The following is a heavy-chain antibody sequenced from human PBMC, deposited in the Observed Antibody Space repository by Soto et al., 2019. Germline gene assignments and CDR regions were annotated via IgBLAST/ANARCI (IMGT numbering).Heavy chain of an antibody. CDR1: GFTFSSYA. Sequence: GGSLRLSCSASGFTFSSYAMHWVRQAPGKGLEYFSAVSSNGGSTYYADSVKGRFTISRDNSKNTLYLQMSSLRAEDTVVYYCVKDTNYGGNLLLRMDVWGQGTTATVSS. J-gene: IGHJ6*02. D-gene: IGHD4-17*01. CDR3: VKDTNYGGNLLLRMDV. V-gene: IGHV3-64D*06. CDR2: VSSNGGST.